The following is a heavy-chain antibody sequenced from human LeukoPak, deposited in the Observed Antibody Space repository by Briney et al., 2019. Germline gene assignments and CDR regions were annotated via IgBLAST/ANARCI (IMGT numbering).Heavy chain of an antibody. Sequence: GGSLRLSCAASGFTVSTNYMTWVRQAPGKGLEWVSVISSGGNTYQPDSVKGRFTIARDNPKNTMYLQMNSLRAEDTAVYYCRRLTSWGQGTLVTVSS. V-gene: IGHV3-53*01. CDR1: GFTVSTNY. CDR2: ISSGGNT. J-gene: IGHJ4*02. D-gene: IGHD4/OR15-4a*01. CDR3: RRLTS.